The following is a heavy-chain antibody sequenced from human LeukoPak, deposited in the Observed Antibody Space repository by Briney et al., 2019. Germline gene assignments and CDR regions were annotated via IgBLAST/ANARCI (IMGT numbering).Heavy chain of an antibody. CDR1: GFTFSSFA. CDR2: VSVSGDIS. D-gene: IGHD1-26*01. V-gene: IGHV3-23*01. Sequence: GGSLRLSCAASGFTFSSFAMSWVRQAPEKGLEWVSAVSVSGDISYYADSVKGRFTISRDNSKNTLYLQMNSLRAGDTAVYYCARESVGADDYWGQGTLVTVSS. J-gene: IGHJ4*02. CDR3: ARESVGADDY.